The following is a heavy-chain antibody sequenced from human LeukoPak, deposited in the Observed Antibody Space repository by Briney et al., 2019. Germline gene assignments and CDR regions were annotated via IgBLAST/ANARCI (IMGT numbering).Heavy chain of an antibody. CDR2: IYYTGST. D-gene: IGHD1-1*01. V-gene: IGHV4-59*08. CDR1: GGSISTYY. CDR3: ARNNYDKHYYYYMDV. J-gene: IGHJ6*03. Sequence: SETLSLTCTVSGGSISTYYWSWIRQPPGKGLEWINYIYYTGSTNYNPSLKSRATISVDTSNNQFSLKLTSVTAADTAIYYCARNNYDKHYYYYMDVWGKGTTVTVSS.